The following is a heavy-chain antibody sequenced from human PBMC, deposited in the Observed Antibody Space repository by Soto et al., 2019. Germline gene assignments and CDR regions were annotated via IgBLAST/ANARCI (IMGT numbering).Heavy chain of an antibody. J-gene: IGHJ4*02. CDR1: GGSISNYY. CDR3: ARHRYSYGVYYFDY. D-gene: IGHD5-18*01. Sequence: QVQLQESGPGLVKPSETLSLTCIVSGGSISNYYWSWIRQPPGKGLEWIGYSYYSGGTNYNPSLTCRLTIAVDTSKNQFSLKLSSVTAADTALYYCARHRYSYGVYYFDYWGQGTLVTVSS. V-gene: IGHV4-59*08. CDR2: SYYSGGT.